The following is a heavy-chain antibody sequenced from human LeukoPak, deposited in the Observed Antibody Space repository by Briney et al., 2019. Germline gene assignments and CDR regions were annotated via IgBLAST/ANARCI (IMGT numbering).Heavy chain of an antibody. J-gene: IGHJ4*02. D-gene: IGHD6-6*01. CDR1: GGSISSSSYY. CDR3: ARVESSSSYRLFDY. CDR2: IYYSGST. V-gene: IGHV4-39*07. Sequence: PSETLSLTCTVSGGSISSSSYYWGWIRQPPGKGLEWIGSIYYSGSTYYNPSLRSRVTISVDTSKNQFSLKLSSVTAADTAVYYCARVESSSSYRLFDYWGQGTLDTVSS.